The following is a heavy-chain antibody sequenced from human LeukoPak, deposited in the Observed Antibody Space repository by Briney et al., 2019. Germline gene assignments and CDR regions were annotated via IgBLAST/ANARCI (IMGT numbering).Heavy chain of an antibody. CDR3: ARVSRYGGPSAEDY. CDR2: IYYSGST. CDR1: GGSISSGGYY. J-gene: IGHJ4*02. V-gene: IGHV4-31*03. D-gene: IGHD4-23*01. Sequence: PSETLSLTCTVSGGSISSGGYYWSWIRQHPGKGLEWIWYIYYSGSTYYNPSLKSRVTISVDTSKNQFSLKLSSVTAADTAVYYCARVSRYGGPSAEDYWGQGTLVTVSS.